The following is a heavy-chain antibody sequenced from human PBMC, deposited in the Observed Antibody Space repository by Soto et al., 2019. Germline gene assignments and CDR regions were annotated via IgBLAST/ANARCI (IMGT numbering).Heavy chain of an antibody. J-gene: IGHJ4*02. Sequence: SGPTLVNPTQTLTLTCTFSGFSLTTSGMCVSWIRQPPGKALEWLARIDWDGDKYYSTSLKTRLTISKDTSKSQVVLTMTNMELVETAKYYGERTYGTYSSSQEIDYGGQETLVTVS. CDR1: GFSLTTSGMC. CDR3: ERTYGTYSSSQEIDY. V-gene: IGHV2-70*11. D-gene: IGHD6-13*01. CDR2: IDWDGDK.